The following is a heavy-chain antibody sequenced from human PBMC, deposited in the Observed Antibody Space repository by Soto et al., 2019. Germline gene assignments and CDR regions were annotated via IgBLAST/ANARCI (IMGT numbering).Heavy chain of an antibody. V-gene: IGHV3-23*01. CDR2: ITGNSARI. CDR3: AKNGDFDYDAFDV. CDR1: DSTIRRYA. Sequence: GALRLSCAASDSTIRRYAMSWVRQAPGKGLEWVSGITGNSARIYYADSVKGRFSISRDNSKNTLYLQMDTLRAEDTAVYYCAKNGDFDYDAFDVWGQGTVVTVSS. D-gene: IGHD3-16*01. J-gene: IGHJ3*01.